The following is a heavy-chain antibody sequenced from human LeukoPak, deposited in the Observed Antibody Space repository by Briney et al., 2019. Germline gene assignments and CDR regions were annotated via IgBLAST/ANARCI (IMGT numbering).Heavy chain of an antibody. D-gene: IGHD5-24*01. Sequence: PGGSLRLSCAASGFTFSSYWMSWVGQAPGKGLEGVANIKEDGTETYYVDSVKGRFTISRDNAKNSLYLQMNSLRVEDTAVYYCAKEGRSLQTYWGQGTLVTVSS. V-gene: IGHV3-7*03. CDR3: AKEGRSLQTY. CDR2: IKEDGTET. CDR1: GFTFSSYW. J-gene: IGHJ4*02.